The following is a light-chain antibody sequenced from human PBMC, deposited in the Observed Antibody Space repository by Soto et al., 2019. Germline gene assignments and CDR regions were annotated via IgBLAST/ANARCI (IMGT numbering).Light chain of an antibody. CDR3: STCDDSLNGVV. CDR2: SNN. V-gene: IGLV1-44*01. Sequence: QSVLTQPPSASGTPGQRVTISCSGSSSNIGSNTVNWYQQLPGSAPRLLMYSNNQRPSGVPDRFSGSKSGTSAPLAISGLQSEDEADYYCSTCDDSLNGVVFGGGTKLTVL. J-gene: IGLJ2*01. CDR1: SSNIGSNT.